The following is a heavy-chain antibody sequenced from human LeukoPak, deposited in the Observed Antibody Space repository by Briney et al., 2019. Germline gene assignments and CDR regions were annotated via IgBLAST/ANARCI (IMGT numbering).Heavy chain of an antibody. V-gene: IGHV4-39*07. J-gene: IGHJ4*02. CDR1: GGSIRTTSYY. CDR2: VYFSGST. D-gene: IGHD3-10*01. CDR3: ARGGSYWDI. Sequence: SATLSLTCTVSGGSIRTTSYYWGWIRQSPGRGLEWIGSVYFSGSTYYNPSLKSRVSISVDTSKNQFSLKLSSVTAADTAVYYCARGGSYWDIWGQGTLVTVSS.